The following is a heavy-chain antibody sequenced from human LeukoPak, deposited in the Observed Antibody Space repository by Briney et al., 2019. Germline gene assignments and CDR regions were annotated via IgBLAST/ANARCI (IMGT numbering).Heavy chain of an antibody. Sequence: GGSLRLSCAASGFTFDDYAMHWVRQAPGKGLEWVSGISWNSGRIGYADSVKGRFTISRDNAKNSLYLQMNSLRAEDMALYYCAKDKTAARTWVFDYWGQGTLVTVSS. V-gene: IGHV3-9*03. CDR1: GFTFDDYA. J-gene: IGHJ4*02. CDR3: AKDKTAARTWVFDY. D-gene: IGHD6-6*01. CDR2: ISWNSGRI.